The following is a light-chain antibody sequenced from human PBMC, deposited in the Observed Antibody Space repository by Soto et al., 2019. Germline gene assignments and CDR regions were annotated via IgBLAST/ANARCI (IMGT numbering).Light chain of an antibody. J-gene: IGLJ2*01. CDR3: TSWTTSTTMI. CDR2: DVN. Sequence: SSPTQPSPGSGSPGQSITISRPGNNRDIGAYNFVSWYQQHPGKAPKLMLYDVNIRPSGVSNRFSGSKSGSTASLTISGLQAEDEADYYCTSWTTSTTMIFGGGTKVTVL. CDR1: NRDIGAYNF. V-gene: IGLV2-14*03.